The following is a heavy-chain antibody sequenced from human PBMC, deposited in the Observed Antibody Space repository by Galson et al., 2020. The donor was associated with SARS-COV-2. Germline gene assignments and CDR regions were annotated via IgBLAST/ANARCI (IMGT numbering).Heavy chain of an antibody. D-gene: IGHD6-13*01. J-gene: IGHJ3*02. CDR2: IKSQTDGGTT. CDR1: GFTFSNAW. CDR3: TTGSSWEINGFDI. V-gene: IGHV3-15*01. Sequence: GGSLRLSCVASGFTFSNAWMSWVRQAPGKGLEWVGRIKSQTDGGTTGYAAPVKGRFTISRDDSKNTAYLQMNSLKTEDTAVYYCTTGSSWEINGFDIWGQGTTVTVSS.